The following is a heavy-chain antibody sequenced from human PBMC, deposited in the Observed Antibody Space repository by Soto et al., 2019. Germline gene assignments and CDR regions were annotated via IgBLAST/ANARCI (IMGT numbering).Heavy chain of an antibody. J-gene: IGHJ4*02. CDR2: ITRVGGNT. V-gene: IGHV3-23*01. CDR1: GFNFSLYA. Sequence: EVQRLESGGGLIQPGGSLRLSCVASGFNFSLYATNWVRQAPGKGVEWVSTITRVGGNTYYADSVQGRFTMSRDNSVNTLYLQMNGLRVDDTAVYYCAKDKPLTSLGHYFDLWGPGTLVTVSS. CDR3: AKDKPLTSLGHYFDL. D-gene: IGHD3-16*01.